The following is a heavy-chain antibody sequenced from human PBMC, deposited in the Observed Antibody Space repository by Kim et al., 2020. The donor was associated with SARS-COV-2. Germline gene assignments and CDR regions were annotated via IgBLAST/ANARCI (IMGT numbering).Heavy chain of an antibody. CDR3: ARHVVVNEMILRYHFDY. J-gene: IGHJ4*01. D-gene: IGHD3-16*01. V-gene: IGHV4-39*01. CDR2: IYYSGRT. CDR1: GDSISSTNSY. Sequence: SETLSLTCTVSGDSISSTNSYWGWIRQSPGKGLEWIGSIYYSGRTYYNPSLKSRVIISVDTSKRQFSLQLTSGTAADTAMYYCARHVVVNEMILRYHFDYWGHGTRVTVSS.